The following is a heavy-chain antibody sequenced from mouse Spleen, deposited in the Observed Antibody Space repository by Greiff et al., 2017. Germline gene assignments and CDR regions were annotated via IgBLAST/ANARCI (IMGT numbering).Heavy chain of an antibody. Sequence: VQLQQSGAELVRPGTSVKVSCKASGYAFTNYLIEWVKQRPGQGLEWIGVINPGSGGTNYNEKFKGKATLTADKSSSTAYMQLSSLTSEDSAVYFCARSPNFRFDYWGQGTTLTVSS. V-gene: IGHV1-54*01. CDR3: ARSPNFRFDY. D-gene: IGHD4-1*01. CDR1: GYAFTNYL. CDR2: INPGSGGT. J-gene: IGHJ2*01.